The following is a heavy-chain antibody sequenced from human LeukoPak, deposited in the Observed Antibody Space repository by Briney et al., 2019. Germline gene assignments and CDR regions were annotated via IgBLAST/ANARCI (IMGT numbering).Heavy chain of an antibody. V-gene: IGHV1-2*02. CDR1: GYTFTGYY. J-gene: IGHJ5*02. CDR2: INPNSGGT. CDR3: ARDRTDERTPFFRIQLWLKCSYNWFDP. Sequence: ASVKVSCKASGYTFTGYYMHWVRQAPGQGFEWVGWINPNSGGTNYAQEFQGRVTMTRDTSISTAYMELSRLRSDDTAVYYCARDRTDERTPFFRIQLWLKCSYNWFDPWGQGTLVTVSS. D-gene: IGHD5-18*01.